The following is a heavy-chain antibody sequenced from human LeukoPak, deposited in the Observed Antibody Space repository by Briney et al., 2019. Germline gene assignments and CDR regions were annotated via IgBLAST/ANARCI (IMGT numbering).Heavy chain of an antibody. D-gene: IGHD2-8*01. V-gene: IGHV4-59*08. J-gene: IGHJ4*02. CDR2: VYSSGST. Sequence: SETLSLTCTVSGGSISSYYWSWIRQPPGKGLEWIGYVYSSGSTNYNPSVKSRVTISVDTSKNQFSLKLNSVTAADTAVYFCAKWASDNRAFDLWGQGTLVTVSS. CDR3: AKWASDNRAFDL. CDR1: GGSISSYY.